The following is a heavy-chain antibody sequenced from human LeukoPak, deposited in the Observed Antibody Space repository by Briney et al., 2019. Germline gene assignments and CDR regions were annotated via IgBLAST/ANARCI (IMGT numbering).Heavy chain of an antibody. CDR2: IDISGGLYTSAKT. J-gene: IGHJ6*01. CDR1: GGSISSGTSC. Sequence: PPESLSLTSTLPGGSISSGTSCWSWIRQPAGKGLEWIGLIDISGGLYTSAKTNYNPPLTSPVTMSVYTCKSKFSLTLRCVTAADTSVYYCTREIGFAVVSDDEPAVPKAHHYYHAMDGWGQGTTVTAS. CDR3: TREIGFAVVSDDEPAVPKAHHYYHAMDG. V-gene: IGHV4-61*02. D-gene: IGHD5/OR15-5a*01.